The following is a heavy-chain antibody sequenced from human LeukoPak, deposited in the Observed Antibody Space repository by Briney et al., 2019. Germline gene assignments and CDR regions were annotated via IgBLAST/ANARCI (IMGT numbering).Heavy chain of an antibody. V-gene: IGHV3-23*01. CDR3: AKDSATTVTTSRRKNWFDP. CDR2: ISGSGGST. CDR1: GFTFSSYA. Sequence: GGSLRLSCAASGFTFSSYAMSWVRQAPGKGLEWVSAISGSGGSTYYADSVKGRFTISRDNSKNTLYLQMNSLRAEDTAVYYCAKDSATTVTTSRRKNWFDPWGQGTLVTVSS. D-gene: IGHD4-17*01. J-gene: IGHJ5*02.